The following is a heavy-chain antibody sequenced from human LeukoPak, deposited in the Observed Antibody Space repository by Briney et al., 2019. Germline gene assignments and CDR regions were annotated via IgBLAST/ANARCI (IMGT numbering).Heavy chain of an antibody. V-gene: IGHV3-21*01. Sequence: GGSLRLSCAASGFTFSSYSMNWVCQAPGKGLEWVSSISTSSSYIYYADSVKGRFTISRDNAKNSLFLQMNSLKAEDTAVYYCARGLWFGEFGYDYWGQGTLVSVSS. CDR3: ARGLWFGEFGYDY. J-gene: IGHJ4*02. D-gene: IGHD3-10*01. CDR1: GFTFSSYS. CDR2: ISTSSSYI.